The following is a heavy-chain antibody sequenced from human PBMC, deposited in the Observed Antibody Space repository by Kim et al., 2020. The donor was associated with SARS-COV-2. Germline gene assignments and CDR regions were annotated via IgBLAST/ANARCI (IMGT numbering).Heavy chain of an antibody. D-gene: IGHD4-4*01. V-gene: IGHV5-51*01. CDR3: ARHFAYSYDY. J-gene: IGHJ4*02. CDR2: ET. Sequence: ETRYSPSSQGKVTISADKSISTAYLQWSSLKDSDTDMYYCARHFAYSYDYWGQGTLVTVSS.